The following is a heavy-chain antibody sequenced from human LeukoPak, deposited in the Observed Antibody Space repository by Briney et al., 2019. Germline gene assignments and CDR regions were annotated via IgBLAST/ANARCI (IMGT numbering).Heavy chain of an antibody. Sequence: ASVKVSCKASGGTFSSYTISWVRQAPGQGLEWMGRIIPILGIANYAQKFQGRVTTTADKSTSTAYMELSSLRSEDTAVYYCARAVGPAAINWFDPWGQGTLVTVSS. D-gene: IGHD2-2*02. CDR2: IIPILGIA. CDR1: GGTFSSYT. J-gene: IGHJ5*02. CDR3: ARAVGPAAINWFDP. V-gene: IGHV1-69*02.